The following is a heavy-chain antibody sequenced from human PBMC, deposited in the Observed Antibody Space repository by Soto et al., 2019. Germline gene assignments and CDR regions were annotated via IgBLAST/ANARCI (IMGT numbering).Heavy chain of an antibody. V-gene: IGHV3-23*01. D-gene: IGHD3-10*01. J-gene: IGHJ4*02. CDR1: GFTFDGYA. CDR3: AKAREVTLVRVPSSY. Sequence: QTGGSLRLSCAASGFTFDGYAMSWVRQAPGNGLQWVSTIGGSGDGTYYADSVKGRFTISRDNSKNTLYLQMNSLRAEDTAVYYCAKAREVTLVRVPSSYWGQGTLVTVSS. CDR2: IGGSGDGT.